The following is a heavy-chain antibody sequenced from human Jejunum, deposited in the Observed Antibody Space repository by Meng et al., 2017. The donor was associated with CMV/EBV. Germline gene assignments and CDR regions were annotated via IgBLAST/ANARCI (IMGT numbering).Heavy chain of an antibody. Sequence: SGFAVTNSYMRWVRQAPGKGLEWVSVTYTGGSTLYSDSVKGRFTVSRDSFNNTLSLQMNSLRDEDTALYYCVRHMYNFGVVTTIENWGQGTQVTVSS. CDR3: VRHMYNFGVVTTIEN. D-gene: IGHD3-3*01. J-gene: IGHJ4*02. V-gene: IGHV3-53*01. CDR1: GFAVTNSY. CDR2: TYTGGST.